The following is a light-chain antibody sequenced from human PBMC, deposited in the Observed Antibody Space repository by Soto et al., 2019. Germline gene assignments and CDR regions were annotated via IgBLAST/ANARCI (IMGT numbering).Light chain of an antibody. Sequence: IQMTQSPSSMSASVGDTVTITCRASESIAGWLAWYQQKPGEAPKLLIYAASTLHSGVPSRFSGSGYRSHFTHTISGLQPDVFSTSYCQQPYTSPLTVGPGTKVDI. CDR3: QQPYTSPLT. CDR2: AAS. CDR1: ESIAGW. V-gene: IGKV1-12*01. J-gene: IGKJ3*01.